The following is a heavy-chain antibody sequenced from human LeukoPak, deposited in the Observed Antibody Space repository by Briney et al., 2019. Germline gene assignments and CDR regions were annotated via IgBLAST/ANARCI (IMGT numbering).Heavy chain of an antibody. Sequence: ASVKVSCKASGYTFTSYGISWVRQAPGQGLEWMGWISAYNGNTNYAQKLQGRVTMTTDTSTSTAYMELRSLRSDDTAVYYCARDPGTYYYGSGSYLNYWGQGTLVTVSS. CDR1: GYTFTSYG. D-gene: IGHD3-10*01. J-gene: IGHJ4*02. CDR2: ISAYNGNT. CDR3: ARDPGTYYYGSGSYLNY. V-gene: IGHV1-18*01.